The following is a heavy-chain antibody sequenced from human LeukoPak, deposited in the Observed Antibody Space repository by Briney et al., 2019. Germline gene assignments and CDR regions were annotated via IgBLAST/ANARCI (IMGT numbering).Heavy chain of an antibody. CDR2: IWYDGSNK. V-gene: IGHV3-33*01. CDR3: ARSGGSSSSRGMDV. Sequence: GRSLRLSCAASGFTFSSYGMHWVRQAPDKGLEWVAVIWYDGSNKYYADSVKGRFTISRDNSKNTLYLQMNSLRAEDTAVYYCARSGGSSSSRGMDVWGQGTTVTVSS. CDR1: GFTFSSYG. J-gene: IGHJ6*02. D-gene: IGHD6-6*01.